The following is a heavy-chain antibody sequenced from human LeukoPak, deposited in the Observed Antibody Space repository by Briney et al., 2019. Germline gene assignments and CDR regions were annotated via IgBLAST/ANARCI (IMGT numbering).Heavy chain of an antibody. CDR2: INGDGYNT. J-gene: IGHJ4*02. D-gene: IGHD6-19*01. CDR1: GFTFNNYV. Sequence: GGSLSLSCAASGFTFNNYVMSWVRQAPGKGLEWVSTINGDGYNTYYADSVKGRFTISRDNSKNTLSLQVNTLRAEDTAVYYCARASGIYGSGWYFDYWGQGTLVTVSS. V-gene: IGHV3-23*01. CDR3: ARASGIYGSGWYFDY.